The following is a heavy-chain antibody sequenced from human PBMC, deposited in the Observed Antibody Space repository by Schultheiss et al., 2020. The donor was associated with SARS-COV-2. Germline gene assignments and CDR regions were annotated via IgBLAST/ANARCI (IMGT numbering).Heavy chain of an antibody. V-gene: IGHV1-18*01. CDR3: ARDGGHSSPSTFDY. J-gene: IGHJ4*02. D-gene: IGHD6-13*01. Sequence: ASVKVSCKASGYTFTSYGINWVRQAPGQGLEWMGWISVSIGNTNYAQKLQGRVTMTTDTSTSTAYMELRSLRSDDTAVYYCARDGGHSSPSTFDYWGQGTLVTVSS. CDR2: ISVSIGNT. CDR1: GYTFTSYG.